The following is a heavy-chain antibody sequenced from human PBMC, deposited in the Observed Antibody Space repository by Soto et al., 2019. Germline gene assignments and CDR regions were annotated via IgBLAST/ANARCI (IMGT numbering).Heavy chain of an antibody. V-gene: IGHV3-7*03. CDR2: IQQDGSEK. CDR3: ARDLPGYCTTTDCYSYFDY. Sequence: LRLSCAVSGLTFTSYSMCWVRQAPGEGLEWVANIQQDGSEKYYVDSVKGRFTISRDNAKNSLYLQMNSLRAEDTAVYYCARDLPGYCTTTDCYSYFDYWGQGTLVTVSS. J-gene: IGHJ4*02. CDR1: GLTFTSYS. D-gene: IGHD2-2*02.